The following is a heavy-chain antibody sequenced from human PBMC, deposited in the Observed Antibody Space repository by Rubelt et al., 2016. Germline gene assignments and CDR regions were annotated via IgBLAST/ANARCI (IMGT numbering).Heavy chain of an antibody. CDR3: ARGNSGYDYGLDY. V-gene: IGHV1-2*02. J-gene: IGHJ4*02. D-gene: IGHD5-12*01. CDR2: INPNSGGT. CDR1: GYTFTGYY. Sequence: QVQLVQSGAEVKKPGASVKVSCKASGYTFTGYYMHWVRQAPGQGLEWMGWINPNSGGTNYAQNCQGRVTMTGDTSVSTAYMGLSRLTSDDTAVYYCARGNSGYDYGLDYWGQGTLVTVSS.